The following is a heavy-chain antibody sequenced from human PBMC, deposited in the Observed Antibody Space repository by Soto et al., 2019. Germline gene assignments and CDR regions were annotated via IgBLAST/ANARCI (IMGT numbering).Heavy chain of an antibody. J-gene: IGHJ4*02. CDR1: GGSISSSGYS. D-gene: IGHD6-13*01. Sequence: PSETLSLTCAVSGGSISSSGYSWSWIRQPPGKGLEWVGYVYHSGSTYYNPSLKSRVTISVDRSKNQFSLKLSSLTAADTAVYYCASSHAGAHITAAVHWGQGTLVTVSS. CDR2: VYHSGST. V-gene: IGHV4-30-2*01. CDR3: ASSHAGAHITAAVH.